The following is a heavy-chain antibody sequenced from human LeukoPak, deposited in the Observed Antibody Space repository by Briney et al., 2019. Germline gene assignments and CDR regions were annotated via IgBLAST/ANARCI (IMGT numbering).Heavy chain of an antibody. J-gene: IGHJ6*03. CDR2: INPNNGDT. V-gene: IGHV1-2*02. Sequence: GASVKVSCKASGYTFTDHFLHWVRQAPGQGLEWMGWINPNNGDTHYAQKFQGTVTMTRDTSISTAYMELSSLRSDDTAVYYCARGVAGVYFYYYMDVWGKGTTVTVSS. D-gene: IGHD1-14*01. CDR3: ARGVAGVYFYYYMDV. CDR1: GYTFTDHF.